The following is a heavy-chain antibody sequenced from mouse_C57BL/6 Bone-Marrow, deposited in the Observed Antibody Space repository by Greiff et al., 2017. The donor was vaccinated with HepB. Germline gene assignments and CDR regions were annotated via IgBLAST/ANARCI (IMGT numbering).Heavy chain of an antibody. J-gene: IGHJ2*01. Sequence: EVKLQQSVAELVRPGASVKLSCTASGFNIKNTYMHWVKQRPEQGLEWIGRIDPANGNTKYAPKFQGKATITADTSSNTAYLQLSSLTAEDTAIYYVAHIYDGYYVYFDYWGQGTTLTVSS. D-gene: IGHD2-3*01. V-gene: IGHV14-3*01. CDR3: AHIYDGYYVYFDY. CDR1: GFNIKNTY. CDR2: IDPANGNT.